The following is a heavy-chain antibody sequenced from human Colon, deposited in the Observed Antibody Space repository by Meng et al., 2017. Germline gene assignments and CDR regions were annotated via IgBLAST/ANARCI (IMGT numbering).Heavy chain of an antibody. CDR3: ARDHAPFDYGLSRPGLDP. Sequence: VQLPESGPGLGKHSETLSLTCNVSGGSISNYYWNWIRQPVGKGLEWIGRIRGSGSTNFNPSLKSRVTMSVDTSKNQFSLKLYSVTAADTAVYFCARDHAPFDYGLSRPGLDPWGQGTLVTVSS. J-gene: IGHJ5*02. V-gene: IGHV4-4*07. CDR2: IRGSGST. D-gene: IGHD4/OR15-4a*01. CDR1: GGSISNYY.